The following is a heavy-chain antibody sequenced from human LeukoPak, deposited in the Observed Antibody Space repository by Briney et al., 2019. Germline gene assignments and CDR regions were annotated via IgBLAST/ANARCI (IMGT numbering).Heavy chain of an antibody. CDR3: AKAPLGRCTGVICYYFDY. J-gene: IGHJ4*02. CDR2: ISDTGNT. CDR1: GFTLSSYA. D-gene: IGHD2-15*01. V-gene: IGHV3-23*01. Sequence: TGGSLRLSCAASGFTLSSYAMSWVRQAPGKGLEWVSAISDTGNTYHADSVKGRFTISRDSSKNTLFLQMNRLRPEDAAVYYCAKAPLGRCTGVICYYFDYWGQGTLVTVSS.